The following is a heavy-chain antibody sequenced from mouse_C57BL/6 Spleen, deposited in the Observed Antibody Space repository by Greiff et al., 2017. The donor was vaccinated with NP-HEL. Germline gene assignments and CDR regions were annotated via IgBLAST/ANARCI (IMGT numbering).Heavy chain of an antibody. Sequence: QVQLQQSGAELVKPGASVKISCKASGYAFSSYWMNWVKQRPGKGLEWIGQIYPGDGDTNYNGKFKGKATLTADKSSSTAYMQLSSLTSEDSAVYYCARIHDYDDWYFDVWGTGTTVTVSS. D-gene: IGHD2-4*01. V-gene: IGHV1-80*01. CDR3: ARIHDYDDWYFDV. CDR2: IYPGDGDT. CDR1: GYAFSSYW. J-gene: IGHJ1*03.